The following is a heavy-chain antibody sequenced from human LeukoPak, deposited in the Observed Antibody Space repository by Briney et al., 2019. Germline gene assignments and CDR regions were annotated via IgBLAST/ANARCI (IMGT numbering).Heavy chain of an antibody. V-gene: IGHV3-43*02. J-gene: IGHJ4*02. Sequence: GGSLRLSCAASGFTFDDYAMHWVRQAPGKGLEWVSLISGEGGCTYYADSVKGRFTISRDNSKNSLYLQMNSLRTEDTALYYCAKEGSSWDSPPDYWGQGTLVTVSS. CDR1: GFTFDDYA. CDR2: ISGEGGCT. D-gene: IGHD6-13*01. CDR3: AKEGSSWDSPPDY.